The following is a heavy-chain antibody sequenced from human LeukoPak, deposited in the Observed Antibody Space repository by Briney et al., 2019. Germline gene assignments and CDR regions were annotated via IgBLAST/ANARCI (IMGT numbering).Heavy chain of an antibody. J-gene: IGHJ4*02. V-gene: IGHV1-69*13. D-gene: IGHD2-2*01. CDR1: GGTFSSYA. Sequence: SVKASCKASGGTFSSYAISWVRQAPGQGLEWMGGIIPIFGTANYAQKFQGRVTITADESTSTAYMELSSLRSEDTAVYYCARGGFIVPAAPGYFDYWGQGTLVTVSS. CDR3: ARGGFIVPAAPGYFDY. CDR2: IIPIFGTA.